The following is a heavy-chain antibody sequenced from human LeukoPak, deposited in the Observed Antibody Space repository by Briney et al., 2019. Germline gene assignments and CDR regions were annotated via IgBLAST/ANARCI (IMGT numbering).Heavy chain of an antibody. V-gene: IGHV4-34*01. Sequence: SETLSLTCAVYGGSFSGHYWSWIRQPPRKGLEWIGEINHSGRTNYSPSLKSRVTISVDTSKTQFSLMLSSVTAADTAVYYCARGDIVVVPAATYYYYYGMDVWGQGTTVTVSS. CDR1: GGSFSGHY. J-gene: IGHJ6*02. CDR3: ARGDIVVVPAATYYYYYGMDV. CDR2: INHSGRT. D-gene: IGHD2-2*01.